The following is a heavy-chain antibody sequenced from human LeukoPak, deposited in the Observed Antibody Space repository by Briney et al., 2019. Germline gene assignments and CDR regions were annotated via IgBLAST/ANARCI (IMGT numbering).Heavy chain of an antibody. Sequence: PSETLSLTCAVSGGSISSGAYSWSWIRQPPGKGLEWIGYISSIGTTYYNPSLRSRVTMSLDTSENQFSLNLSSVTAADTAVYFCARESRVYTLRAFDIWGQGTMVIVSS. CDR3: ARESRVYTLRAFDI. CDR1: GGSISSGAYS. J-gene: IGHJ3*02. D-gene: IGHD2-2*02. V-gene: IGHV4-30-4*07. CDR2: ISSIGTT.